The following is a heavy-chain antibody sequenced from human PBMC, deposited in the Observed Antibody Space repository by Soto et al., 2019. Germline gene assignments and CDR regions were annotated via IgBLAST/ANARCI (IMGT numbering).Heavy chain of an antibody. CDR1: GFTFSSYA. Sequence: SLRLSCAASGFTFSSYAMSWVRQAPGKGLEWVSAISGSGGSTYYADSVKRRFTISRDNSKNTLYLQMNSLRAEDTAVYYCAKALQLVPSTKFDPWGQGSLVTVSS. D-gene: IGHD6-6*01. V-gene: IGHV3-23*01. J-gene: IGHJ5*02. CDR3: AKALQLVPSTKFDP. CDR2: ISGSGGST.